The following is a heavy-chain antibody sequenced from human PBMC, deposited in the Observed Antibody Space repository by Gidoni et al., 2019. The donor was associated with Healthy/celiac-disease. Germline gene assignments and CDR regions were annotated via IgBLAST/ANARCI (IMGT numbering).Heavy chain of an antibody. D-gene: IGHD6-13*01. CDR1: GGSISSSY. CDR2: IYTSGST. CDR3: ARSGDSVDV. V-gene: IGHV4-4*07. Sequence: QVQLQASDPGLVQPSETLSIPCIVSGGSISSSYWSWSRQPAGKGLEWIGRIYTSGSTNYTPSLKSRVTMSVDTSKNQFSLKLSSVTAADTAVYYCARSGDSVDVWGQGTTVTVSS. J-gene: IGHJ6*02.